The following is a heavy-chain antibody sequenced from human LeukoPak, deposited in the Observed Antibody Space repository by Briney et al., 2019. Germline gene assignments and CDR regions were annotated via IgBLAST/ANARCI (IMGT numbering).Heavy chain of an antibody. CDR2: ISAYNGNT. CDR1: GYTFTSYG. D-gene: IGHD6-13*01. Sequence: ASVKVSCKASGYTFTSYGISWVRLAPGQGLEWMGWISAYNGNTNYAQKLQGRVTMTTDTSTSTAYMELSSLRSEDTAVYYCASRVSSSPPEDAFDIWGQGTMVTVSS. V-gene: IGHV1-18*01. J-gene: IGHJ3*02. CDR3: ASRVSSSPPEDAFDI.